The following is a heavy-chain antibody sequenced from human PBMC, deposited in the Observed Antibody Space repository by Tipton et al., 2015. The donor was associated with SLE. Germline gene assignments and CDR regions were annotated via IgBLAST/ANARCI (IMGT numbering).Heavy chain of an antibody. V-gene: IGHV4-59*08. CDR1: GGSISNYY. CDR3: ARHRSGWKELYYFDF. D-gene: IGHD6-19*01. J-gene: IGHJ4*02. CDR2: MYYSGST. Sequence: TLSLTCSVSGGSISNYYWSWIRQPPGKGLEWIGYMYYSGSTNYNPSLKSRVTLSRDTSKNQVSLSLSSVTAADTAVYYCARHRSGWKELYYFDFWGQGTLVTVSS.